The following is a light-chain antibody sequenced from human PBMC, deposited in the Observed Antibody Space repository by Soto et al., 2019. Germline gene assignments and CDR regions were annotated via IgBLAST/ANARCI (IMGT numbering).Light chain of an antibody. CDR3: QQSYGIPFT. Sequence: DIQMTQSPSSLSASVGDRVTVTCRASQSISTYLNWYQQKPGKAPKLLIYAASSLQSGVPSRFSGSASETDFTLTISSLQPEDFASYYCQQSYGIPFTFGPGTKVDVK. CDR2: AAS. CDR1: QSISTY. V-gene: IGKV1-39*01. J-gene: IGKJ3*01.